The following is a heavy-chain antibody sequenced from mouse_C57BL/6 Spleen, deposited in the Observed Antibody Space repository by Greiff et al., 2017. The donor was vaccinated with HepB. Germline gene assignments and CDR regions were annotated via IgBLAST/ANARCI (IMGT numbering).Heavy chain of an antibody. D-gene: IGHD4-1*01. V-gene: IGHV1-82*01. Sequence: QVHVKQSGPELVKPGASVKISCKASGYAFSSSWMNWVKQRPGKGLEWIGRIYPGDGDTNYNGKFKGKATLTADKSSSTAYMQRSSLTSEDSAVYFCARETGPYWYFDVWGTGTTVTVSS. J-gene: IGHJ1*03. CDR1: GYAFSSSW. CDR3: ARETGPYWYFDV. CDR2: IYPGDGDT.